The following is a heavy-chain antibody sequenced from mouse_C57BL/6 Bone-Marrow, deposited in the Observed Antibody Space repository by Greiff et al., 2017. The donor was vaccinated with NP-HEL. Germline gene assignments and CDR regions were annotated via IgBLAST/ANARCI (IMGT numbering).Heavy chain of an antibody. J-gene: IGHJ2*01. CDR3: TRRSRGPTD. V-gene: IGHV1-15*01. D-gene: IGHD2-10*01. Sequence: QVQLQQSGAELVRPGASVTLSCKASGYTFTDYEMHWVKQTPVHGLEWIGAIDPETGGTAYNQKFKGKAILTADKSSSTAYMEIRRLTSEDSAVYYCTRRSRGPTDWGQGTTLTVSS. CDR1: GYTFTDYE. CDR2: IDPETGGT.